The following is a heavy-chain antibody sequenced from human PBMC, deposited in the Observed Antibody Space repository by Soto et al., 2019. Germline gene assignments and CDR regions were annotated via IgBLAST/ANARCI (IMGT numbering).Heavy chain of an antibody. CDR2: IIPIFGTA. J-gene: IGHJ3*02. V-gene: IGHV1-69*13. D-gene: IGHD1-20*01. Sequence: ASVKVSCKASGGTFSSYAISWVRQAPGQGLEWMGGIIPIFGTANYAQKFQGRVTITADESTSTAYMELSSLRSEDTAVYYCATPPDDREVTDFDAFDIWGQGTVVTVSS. CDR1: GGTFSSYA. CDR3: ATPPDDREVTDFDAFDI.